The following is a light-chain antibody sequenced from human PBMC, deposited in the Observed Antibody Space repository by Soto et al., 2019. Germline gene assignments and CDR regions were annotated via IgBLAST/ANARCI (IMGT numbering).Light chain of an antibody. J-gene: IGKJ2*01. V-gene: IGKV1-39*01. CDR2: ATS. Sequence: DIQMTQSPSSLSASVGDRVTITCRASQSITNYLNWYQQKPGKAPKLLIYATSTLQSGVPSRFGGSGSGTEFALTISSLQPDDFATYYCQQSYSTPYTFGQVTKVDIK. CDR1: QSITNY. CDR3: QQSYSTPYT.